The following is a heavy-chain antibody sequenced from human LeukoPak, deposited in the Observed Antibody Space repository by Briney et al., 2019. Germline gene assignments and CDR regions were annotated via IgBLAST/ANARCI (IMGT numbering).Heavy chain of an antibody. D-gene: IGHD1-26*01. CDR1: GGSIRDSSDY. V-gene: IGHV4-39*01. J-gene: IGHJ5*02. Sequence: PSETLSLTCTVSGGSIRDSSDYGGWIRQPPGKGLEWIGSISYSGSTYYNPSLKSRVTISVDTSKNQFSLKLISVTAADTAVYYCARGSGWRNWFDPWGQGTLVTVSS. CDR3: ARGSGWRNWFDP. CDR2: ISYSGST.